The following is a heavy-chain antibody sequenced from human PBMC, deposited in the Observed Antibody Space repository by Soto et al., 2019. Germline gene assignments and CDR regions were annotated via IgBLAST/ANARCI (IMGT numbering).Heavy chain of an antibody. J-gene: IGHJ4*02. V-gene: IGHV4-34*01. D-gene: IGHD2-2*01. CDR1: GGSFSGYY. CDR2: INHSGST. Sequence: PSETLSLTCAVYGGSFSGYYWSWIRQPPGKGLEWIGEINHSGSTNYNPSLKSRVTISVDTSKNQFSLKLSSVTAADTAVYYCARGLYQLLDYWGQGTLVTVSS. CDR3: ARGLYQLLDY.